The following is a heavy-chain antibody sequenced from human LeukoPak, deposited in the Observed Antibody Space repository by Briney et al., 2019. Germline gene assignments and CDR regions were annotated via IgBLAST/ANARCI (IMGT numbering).Heavy chain of an antibody. CDR1: GFTFSNNY. J-gene: IGHJ5*02. CDR2: LYRDGPT. CDR3: ARDSYSGDTRVRWFDP. Sequence: GGSLRLSCAASGFTFSNNYMSWVRQAPGKGLEWVSVLYRDGPTYYADSVKDRFTISRDNSKNTLYLQMNSLRAEDTAVYYCARDSYSGDTRVRWFDPWGQGTLVTV. D-gene: IGHD4-17*01. V-gene: IGHV3-66*01.